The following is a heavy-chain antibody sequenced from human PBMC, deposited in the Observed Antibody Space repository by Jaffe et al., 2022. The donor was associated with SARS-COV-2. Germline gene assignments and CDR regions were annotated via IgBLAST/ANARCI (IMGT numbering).Heavy chain of an antibody. CDR1: GFTFSSYS. CDR2: ISGSGGTT. D-gene: IGHD3-16*01. V-gene: IGHV3-23*01. J-gene: IGHJ4*02. CDR3: AKNPSPRIVGLLGYHDM. Sequence: EVQLSESGGGLVQPGGSLRLSCAASGFTFSSYSMTWVRQAPGKGLEWVSIISGSGGTTYYADSVKGRFTTSRDNFRDTLYLQINGLTAEDTAVYFCAKNPSPRIVGLLGYHDMWGQGTLVTVSS.